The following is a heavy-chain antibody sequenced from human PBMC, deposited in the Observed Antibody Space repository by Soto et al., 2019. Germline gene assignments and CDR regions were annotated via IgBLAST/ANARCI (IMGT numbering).Heavy chain of an antibody. CDR2: INHSGST. CDR3: ARGYCSSTSCYGRPKNWFDP. Sequence: PSETLSLTCAVYGGSFSGYYWSWIRQPPGKGLEWIGEINHSGSTNYNPSLKSRVTISVDTSKNQSSLKLSSVTAADTAVYYCARGYCSSTSCYGRPKNWFDPWGQGTLVTVSS. V-gene: IGHV4-34*01. J-gene: IGHJ5*02. D-gene: IGHD2-2*01. CDR1: GGSFSGYY.